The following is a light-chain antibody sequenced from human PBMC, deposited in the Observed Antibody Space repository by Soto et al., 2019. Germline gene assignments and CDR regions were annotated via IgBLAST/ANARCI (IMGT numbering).Light chain of an antibody. CDR1: TGAVTSGHY. CDR3: SLFDGVVVV. CDR2: DTS. V-gene: IGLV7-46*01. Sequence: QAVVTQEPSLTVSPGGTVTLTCGSSTGAVTSGHYPYWFQQKPGQAPRALIYDTSKKHSWTPARLSGSLLGGKAALTLSGAQPEDEAEYYCSLFDGVVVVFGGGTKLTVL. J-gene: IGLJ2*01.